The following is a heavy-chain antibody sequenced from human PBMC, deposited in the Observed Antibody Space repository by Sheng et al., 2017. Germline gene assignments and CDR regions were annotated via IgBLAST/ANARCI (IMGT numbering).Heavy chain of an antibody. CDR1: GFTFSSYG. CDR3: ARPTYGDPNYDAFDI. Sequence: QVQLAESGGGVVQPGRSLRLSCAASGFTFSSYGMHWVRQAPGKGLEWVAVIWYDGSNKYYADSVKGRFTISRDNSKNTLYLQMNSLRAEDTAVYYCARPTYGDPNYDAFDIWGQGTMVTVSS. CDR2: IWYDGSNK. V-gene: IGHV3-33*01. D-gene: IGHD4-17*01. J-gene: IGHJ3*02.